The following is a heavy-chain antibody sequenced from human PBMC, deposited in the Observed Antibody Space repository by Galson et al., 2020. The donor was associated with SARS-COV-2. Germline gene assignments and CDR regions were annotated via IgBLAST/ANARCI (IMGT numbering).Heavy chain of an antibody. D-gene: IGHD6-13*01. V-gene: IGHV3-30*03. CDR1: GFTFSSYG. Sequence: TGGSLRLSCAASGFTFSSYGTHWVRQAPGKGLEWVAVISYDGSNKYYADSVKGRFTISRDNSKNTLYLQMNSLRAEDTAVYYCARDYLVRQQLVRGAHYYYYGMDVWGQGTTVTVSS. CDR2: ISYDGSNK. J-gene: IGHJ6*02. CDR3: ARDYLVRQQLVRGAHYYYYGMDV.